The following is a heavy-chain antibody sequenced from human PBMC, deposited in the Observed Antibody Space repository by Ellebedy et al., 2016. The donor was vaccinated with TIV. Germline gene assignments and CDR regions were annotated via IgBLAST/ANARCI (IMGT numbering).Heavy chain of an antibody. V-gene: IGHV3-33*01. CDR2: IWHDGSKK. CDR1: GFTFSSYG. J-gene: IGHJ3*02. CDR3: ARDQGGNYPPAAFDI. Sequence: GESLKISXEASGFTFSSYGMHWVRQAPGKGLEWVAVIWHDGSKKHYVDSVKGRFTISRDNSKNTLYLQMNSLRAEDTAVYYCARDQGGNYPPAAFDIWGQGTMVTVSS. D-gene: IGHD1-7*01.